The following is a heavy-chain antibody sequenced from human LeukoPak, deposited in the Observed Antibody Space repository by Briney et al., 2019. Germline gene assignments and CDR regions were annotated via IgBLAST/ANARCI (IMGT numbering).Heavy chain of an antibody. J-gene: IGHJ6*03. CDR2: IKQDGSEK. CDR3: ARCPPFYYYYMDV. Sequence: PGGSLRLSCAASGFTFSSYWMSWVRQAPGKGLEWVANIKQDGSEKYYVDSVKGRFTISRDNAKNSLYLQMNSLRAEDTAVYYCARCPPFYYYYMDVWGKGTTVTVSS. CDR1: GFTFSSYW. V-gene: IGHV3-7*01.